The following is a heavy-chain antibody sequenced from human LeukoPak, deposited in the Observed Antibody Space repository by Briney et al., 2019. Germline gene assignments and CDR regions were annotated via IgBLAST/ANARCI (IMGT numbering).Heavy chain of an antibody. CDR3: VRDNPRQQGFAY. CDR1: GFTFSNYG. CDR2: ISGSDGSR. V-gene: IGHV3-23*01. Sequence: GGSLRLSCAASGFTFSNYGMSWVRQAPGKGLEWVSAISGSDGSRYYADSVEGRFTISRDNAKNSLYLQMNSLRAEDTAVYYCVRDNPRQQGFAYWGQRTLVTVSS. D-gene: IGHD6-13*01. J-gene: IGHJ4*02.